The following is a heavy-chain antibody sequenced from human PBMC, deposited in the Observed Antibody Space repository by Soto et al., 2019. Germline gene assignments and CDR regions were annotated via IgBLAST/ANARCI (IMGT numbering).Heavy chain of an antibody. V-gene: IGHV3-23*01. D-gene: IGHD3-10*01. CDR2: ITGSGSST. CDR1: GFTFSSYA. CDR3: VQDLAYYYGSGYDF. J-gene: IGHJ4*02. Sequence: EVQVLESGGGLVQPGGSLRLSCAASGFTFSSYAMAWVRQAPGKGLEWVSVITGSGSSTYYAASVKGRFSISRDNSKNTLYLQMISRRAEATAVYYCVQDLAYYYGSGYDFWGQGTLVTVSS.